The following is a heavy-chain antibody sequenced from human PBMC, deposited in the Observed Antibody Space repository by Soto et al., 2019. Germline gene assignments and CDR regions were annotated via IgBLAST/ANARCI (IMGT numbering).Heavy chain of an antibody. V-gene: IGHV3-23*01. Sequence: EVQLLESGGGLVQPGGSLRLSCAASGFTFSSYAMSWVRQAPGKGLEWASAISGSGGSTYYADSVKGRFTTSRDNSKNTLDLQMNSLRAEDTAVYYCARESGWYGLGAFDIWGQGTMVTVSS. J-gene: IGHJ3*02. CDR1: GFTFSSYA. D-gene: IGHD6-19*01. CDR2: ISGSGGST. CDR3: ARESGWYGLGAFDI.